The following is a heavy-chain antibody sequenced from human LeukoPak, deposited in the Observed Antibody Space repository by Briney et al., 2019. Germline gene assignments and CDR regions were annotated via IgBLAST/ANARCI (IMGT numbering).Heavy chain of an antibody. J-gene: IGHJ6*02. V-gene: IGHV3-30*18. Sequence: PGGSLRLSCAASGFTFSSYGMHWVRQAPGKGLEWVAVISYDGSNKYYADSVKGRFTISRDNSKNTLYLQMNSLRAEDTAVYYCAKAVVWSGPSRGRYYYYYGMDVWGQGTTVTVSS. CDR2: ISYDGSNK. D-gene: IGHD1-7*01. CDR3: AKAVVWSGPSRGRYYYYYGMDV. CDR1: GFTFSSYG.